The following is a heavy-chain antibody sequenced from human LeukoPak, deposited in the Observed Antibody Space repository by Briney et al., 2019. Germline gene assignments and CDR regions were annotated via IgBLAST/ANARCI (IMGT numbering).Heavy chain of an antibody. CDR2: ISGSGGST. Sequence: GGSLRLSCAASGFTFSDYAMSWVRQAPEKGLKWVSAISGSGGSTYYADSVKGRFTISRDNSKNTLYLQMNSLRAEDTAVYYCAKRIAAAGTYYGMDVWGQGTTVTVSS. CDR1: GFTFSDYA. V-gene: IGHV3-23*01. D-gene: IGHD6-13*01. J-gene: IGHJ6*02. CDR3: AKRIAAAGTYYGMDV.